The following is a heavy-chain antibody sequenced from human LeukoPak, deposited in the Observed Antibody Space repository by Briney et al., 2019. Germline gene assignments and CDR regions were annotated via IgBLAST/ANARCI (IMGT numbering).Heavy chain of an antibody. J-gene: IGHJ3*02. CDR2: IYASGYT. CDR3: ARYREGYNYVPHALDM. D-gene: IGHD5-24*01. V-gene: IGHV4-61*02. CDR1: GASVGSSDYF. Sequence: SETLSLTCIVSGASVGSSDYFWTWIRRPGGKGLEWIGRIYASGYTHYNPSLKSRVTMSLDRFKNQFSLNMNSVTAADSAVYFCARYREGYNYVPHALDMWGQGTVVSVS.